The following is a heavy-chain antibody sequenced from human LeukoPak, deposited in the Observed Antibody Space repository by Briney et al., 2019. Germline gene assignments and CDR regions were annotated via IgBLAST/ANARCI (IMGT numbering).Heavy chain of an antibody. CDR3: ARDRSGYVVY. D-gene: IGHD3-3*01. CDR1: GYTFTGYH. V-gene: IGHV1-2*06. J-gene: IGHJ4*02. Sequence: GAPVKVSCKASGYTFTGYHIHWVRQAPGQGLEWMGRINPDSGGTNYAQNFQGRVTMTRDTSISTAYMELSRLRSGDTAVYYCARDRSGYVVYWGQGTLVTVSS. CDR2: INPDSGGT.